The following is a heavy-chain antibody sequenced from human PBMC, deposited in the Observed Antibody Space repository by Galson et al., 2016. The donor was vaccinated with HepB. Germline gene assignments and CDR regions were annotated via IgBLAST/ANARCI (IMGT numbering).Heavy chain of an antibody. D-gene: IGHD3-10*01. V-gene: IGHV3-30*04. Sequence: SLRLSCAASGFTFSRHAMHWVRQAPGKGLEWVAVIAHDATIKDYADSVEGRFTISRDNSKNTLYLEMHSLRDEDMAVYHCARDPTIGAPDWFDAWGQGTLVTVTS. CDR2: IAHDATIK. CDR1: GFTFSRHA. J-gene: IGHJ5*02. CDR3: ARDPTIGAPDWFDA.